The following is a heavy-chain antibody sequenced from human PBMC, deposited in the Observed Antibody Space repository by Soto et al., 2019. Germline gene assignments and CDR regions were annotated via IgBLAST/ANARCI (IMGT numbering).Heavy chain of an antibody. CDR1: GGSISSYY. J-gene: IGHJ4*02. V-gene: IGHV4-59*01. Sequence: PSETLSLTCTVSGGSISSYYWSWIRQPPGKGLEWIGYIYYSGSTNYNPSLKSRVTISVDTSKNQFSLKLSSVTAADTAVYYCARAYNGGYFDWFLDYWGQGTVVT. CDR2: IYYSGST. D-gene: IGHD3-9*01. CDR3: ARAYNGGYFDWFLDY.